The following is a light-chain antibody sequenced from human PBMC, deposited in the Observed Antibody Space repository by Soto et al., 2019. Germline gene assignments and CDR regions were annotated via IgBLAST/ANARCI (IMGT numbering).Light chain of an antibody. CDR2: EVN. V-gene: IGLV2-14*01. CDR3: SSYTSSSTLV. J-gene: IGLJ2*01. CDR1: SSDVGGYNY. Sequence: QSALTQPASMSGSPGQSITISCTGSSSDVGGYNYVSWYQQHSGKAPKVVIYEVNNRPSGVSNRFSGSKSGNTASLTISGLQAEDEADYYCSSYTSSSTLVFGGGTKLTVL.